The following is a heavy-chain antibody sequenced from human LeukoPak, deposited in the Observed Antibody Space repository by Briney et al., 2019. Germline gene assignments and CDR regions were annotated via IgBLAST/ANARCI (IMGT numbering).Heavy chain of an antibody. Sequence: GGSLRLSCAASGFTFDDYAMHWVRQAPGKGLEWVSGISWNSVNIGYADSVKGRFTISRDNAKNSLFLQMNSLRPEDTALYYCAKDPDSSTWTPPDFWGQGTLVTVSS. CDR2: ISWNSVNI. D-gene: IGHD6-13*01. J-gene: IGHJ4*02. CDR3: AKDPDSSTWTPPDF. CDR1: GFTFDDYA. V-gene: IGHV3-9*01.